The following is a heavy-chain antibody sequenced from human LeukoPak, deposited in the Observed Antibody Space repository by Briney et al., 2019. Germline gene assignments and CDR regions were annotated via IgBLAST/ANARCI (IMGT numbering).Heavy chain of an antibody. CDR1: GFTFSSYA. Sequence: GGSLRLSCAASGFTFSSYAMSWVRQAPGKGLEWVSAISGSGGSTYYADSVKGRFTISRDNSKNTLYLQMNSLRAEDTAVYYCALPHSSWLDYNWFDPWGQGTLVTVSS. J-gene: IGHJ5*02. CDR3: ALPHSSWLDYNWFDP. D-gene: IGHD6-19*01. V-gene: IGHV3-23*01. CDR2: ISGSGGST.